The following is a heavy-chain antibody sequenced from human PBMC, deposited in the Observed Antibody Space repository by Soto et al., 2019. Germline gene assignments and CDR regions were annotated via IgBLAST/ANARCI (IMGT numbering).Heavy chain of an antibody. CDR1: GYTFTYRY. Sequence: SVKVSCQASGYTFTYRYLHWVRQAPGQALEWMGWITPFNGNTNYAQKFQDRVTITRDRSMSTAYMELSSLRSEDTAMYYCARARGIAVADIAFDIWGQGTMVTVSS. V-gene: IGHV1-45*02. CDR2: ITPFNGNT. CDR3: ARARGIAVADIAFDI. D-gene: IGHD6-19*01. J-gene: IGHJ3*02.